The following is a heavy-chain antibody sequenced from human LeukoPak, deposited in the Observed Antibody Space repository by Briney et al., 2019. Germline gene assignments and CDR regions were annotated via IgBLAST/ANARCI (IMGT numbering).Heavy chain of an antibody. Sequence: PSETLSLTCTVSGGSISSYYWSWIRQPAGKGLEWIGRIYTSGSTNYNPSLKSRVTMSVDKSKNQFSLKLTSVTAADTAVYYCARIRGFGADYYYYYMDVWGKGTTVTVSS. J-gene: IGHJ6*03. D-gene: IGHD3-10*01. V-gene: IGHV4-4*07. CDR1: GGSISSYY. CDR2: IYTSGST. CDR3: ARIRGFGADYYYYYMDV.